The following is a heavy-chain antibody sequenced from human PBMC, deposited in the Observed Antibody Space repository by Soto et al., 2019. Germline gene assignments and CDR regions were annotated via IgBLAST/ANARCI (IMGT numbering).Heavy chain of an antibody. Sequence: EVQLLESGGVLVQPGGSLRLSCAASGFTFTNYAMRWVRQAPGKGLEWVSVISSNDGTTYYADSVKGRFTISRDNSKNTLYLQMNSLRVEDTAVYYCAKHIGILTGTSDYWGQGTLVTVSS. CDR2: ISSNDGTT. CDR1: GFTFTNYA. D-gene: IGHD4-17*01. CDR3: AKHIGILTGTSDY. V-gene: IGHV3-23*01. J-gene: IGHJ4*02.